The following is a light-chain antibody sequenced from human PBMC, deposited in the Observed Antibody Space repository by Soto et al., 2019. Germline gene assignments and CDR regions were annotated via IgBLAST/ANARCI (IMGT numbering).Light chain of an antibody. J-gene: IGKJ2*01. V-gene: IGKV3-15*01. CDR3: QQYTNWPYT. CDR2: GAS. Sequence: EIVMTQSPATLSVSPGERASLSCRASQSVGSNLAWYQQTAGQAPRLLIYGASTRATGIPARFSDSGSGTEFTLTISSLQSEDFAVYSCQQYTNWPYTFGQGTKPEIK. CDR1: QSVGSN.